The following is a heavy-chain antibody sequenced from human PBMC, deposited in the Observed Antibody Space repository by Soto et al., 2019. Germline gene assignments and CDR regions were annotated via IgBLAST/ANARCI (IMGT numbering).Heavy chain of an antibody. V-gene: IGHV4-31*11. D-gene: IGHD1-26*01. J-gene: IGHJ4*02. Sequence: PSETLSLACAVSGGSISRGGYYWGWVRQHPGKGLEWIGSSYYSGETFYNASLMSHFSISSDKSKNEFSLRVNSVTGTNTASYYCVRSRVGASRPPENWCQGALLTVSS. CDR3: VRSRVGASRPPEN. CDR1: GGSISRGGYY. CDR2: SYYSGET.